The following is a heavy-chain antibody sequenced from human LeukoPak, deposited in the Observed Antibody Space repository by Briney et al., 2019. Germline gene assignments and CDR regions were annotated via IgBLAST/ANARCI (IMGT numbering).Heavy chain of an antibody. CDR1: GFSFSSYA. CDR2: ISGGGGST. V-gene: IGHV3-23*01. J-gene: IGHJ4*02. D-gene: IGHD3-10*01. CDR3: AKDLWVRGVINRLLD. Sequence: GGSLRLSCAASGFSFSSYAMSWVRQAPGKGLERVSVISGGGGSTYYADSVKGRFTISRDNSKNTLYLQMNSLRAEDTAVYYCAKDLWVRGVINRLLDWGQGILVTVSS.